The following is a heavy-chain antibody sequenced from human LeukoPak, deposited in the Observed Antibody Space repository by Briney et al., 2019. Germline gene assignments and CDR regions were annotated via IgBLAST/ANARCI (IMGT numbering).Heavy chain of an antibody. CDR1: AFTFSTYA. CDR2: IRVSGGST. V-gene: IGHV3-23*01. D-gene: IGHD4-17*01. CDR3: AKEPAGDYGPNYYGMDV. J-gene: IGHJ6*02. Sequence: GGSLRLSCAASAFTFSTYAMSWVGQAPGKGPAWVSAIRVSGGSTYYPDSLKGRFTISRDSSKNTLFLQMNSLRAEDTAVYYCAKEPAGDYGPNYYGMDVWGQGTTVTVSS.